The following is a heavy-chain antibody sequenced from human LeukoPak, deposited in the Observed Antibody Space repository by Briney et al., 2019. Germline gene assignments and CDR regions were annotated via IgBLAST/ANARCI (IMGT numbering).Heavy chain of an antibody. V-gene: IGHV1-46*01. CDR1: GYTFTSYY. J-gene: IGHJ5*02. CDR3: ARARVVRGVIIGWFDP. D-gene: IGHD3-10*01. CDR2: INPSGGST. Sequence: ASVKVSCKASGYTFTSYYMHWVRQAPGQGLEWMGIINPSGGSTSYAQKFQGRVTMTRDTSTSTVYMELGSLRSEDTAVYYCARARVVRGVIIGWFDPWGQGTLVTVSS.